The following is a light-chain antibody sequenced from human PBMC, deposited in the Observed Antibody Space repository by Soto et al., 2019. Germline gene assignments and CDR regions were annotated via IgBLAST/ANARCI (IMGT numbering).Light chain of an antibody. CDR2: DAS. CDR3: QQRSNWLIT. CDR1: QSVSSY. Sequence: EIVLTQSPATLSLSPGERATLSCRASQSVSSYLAWCQQKPGQAPRLLIYDASNRATGIPARFSGSGSGTDFTLTISSLEPKDFAVYYCQQRSNWLITFGQGTRLEIK. J-gene: IGKJ5*01. V-gene: IGKV3-11*01.